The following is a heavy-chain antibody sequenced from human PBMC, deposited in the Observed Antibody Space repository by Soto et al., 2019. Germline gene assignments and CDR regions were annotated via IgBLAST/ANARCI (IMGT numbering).Heavy chain of an antibody. Sequence: QVQLQESGPGLVKPSETLSLTCTVSGGSVSSGGYYWSWILQPPGKGLEWIGCVYYSGSTTYNPPLKSRVTISIDTSKNQFSLKLSSVAAADTAVYYCARGRSRPDFWGQGTLVTVSS. CDR3: ARGRSRPDF. CDR1: GGSVSSGGYY. D-gene: IGHD3-16*02. V-gene: IGHV4-61*08. CDR2: VYYSGST. J-gene: IGHJ4*02.